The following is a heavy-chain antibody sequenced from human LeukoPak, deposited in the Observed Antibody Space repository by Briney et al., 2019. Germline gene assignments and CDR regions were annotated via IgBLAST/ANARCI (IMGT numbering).Heavy chain of an antibody. CDR2: INHSGST. Sequence: SETLSLTCAVYGGSFSGYYWSWIRQPPGKGLEWIGEINHSGSTNYNPSLKSRVTISVDTSKNQFSLKLSSVTAADTAVYYCARSRDHTTYYYDSSGYYFDYWGQGTLVTVSS. CDR1: GGSFSGYY. V-gene: IGHV4-34*01. J-gene: IGHJ4*02. CDR3: ARSRDHTTYYYDSSGYYFDY. D-gene: IGHD3-22*01.